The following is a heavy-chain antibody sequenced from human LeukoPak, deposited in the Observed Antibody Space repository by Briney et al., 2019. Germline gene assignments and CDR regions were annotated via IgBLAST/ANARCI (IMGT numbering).Heavy chain of an antibody. CDR1: GGSFSGYY. V-gene: IGHV4-34*09. J-gene: IGHJ5*02. Sequence: KPSETLSLTCAVYGGSFSGYYWSWIRQPPGKGLEWIGEINHSGSTYYNPSLKSRVTISVDTSKNQFSLKLSSVTAADTAVYYCAREPGIAVAGEDWFDPWGQGTLVTVSS. CDR3: AREPGIAVAGEDWFDP. CDR2: INHSGST. D-gene: IGHD6-19*01.